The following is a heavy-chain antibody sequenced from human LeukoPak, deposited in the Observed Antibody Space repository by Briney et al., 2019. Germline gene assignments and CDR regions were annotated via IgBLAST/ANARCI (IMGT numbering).Heavy chain of an antibody. CDR3: ARDGCGGGDCYFDY. D-gene: IGHD2-21*02. CDR2: IHYSGST. CDR1: GGSISSYY. Sequence: SETLSLTCTVSGGSISSYYWSWIRQPPGKGLEWIGYIHYSGSTNYNPSLKSRVTISVDTSKNQFSLKLSSVTAADTAVYYCARDGCGGGDCYFDYWGQGTLVTVSS. J-gene: IGHJ4*02. V-gene: IGHV4-59*01.